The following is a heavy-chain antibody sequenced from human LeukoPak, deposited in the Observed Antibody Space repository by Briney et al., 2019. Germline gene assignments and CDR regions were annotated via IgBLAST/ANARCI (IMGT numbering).Heavy chain of an antibody. CDR1: GYTFTGYY. D-gene: IGHD3-10*01. J-gene: IGHJ5*02. CDR2: INPNSGGT. CDR3: ARDCMVRGVSFSPRWFDP. Sequence: GASVKVSCKASGYTFTGYYMHWVRQAPGQGLEWMGGINPNSGGTNYAQKFQGRVTMTRDTSISTAYMELSRLRSDDTAVYYCARDCMVRGVSFSPRWFDPWGQGTLVTVSS. V-gene: IGHV1-2*02.